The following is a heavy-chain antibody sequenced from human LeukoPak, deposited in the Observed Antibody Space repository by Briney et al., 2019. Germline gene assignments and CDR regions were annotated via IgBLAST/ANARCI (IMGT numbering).Heavy chain of an antibody. J-gene: IGHJ6*03. V-gene: IGHV1-2*02. D-gene: IGHD2-2*01. CDR2: INPNSGGT. Sequence: ASVKVSCKASGYTFTGYYMHWVRQAPGQGLEWMGWINPNSGGTNYAQKFQGRVTMTRDTSISTAYMELSRLRSDDTAVYYCARDPACSSTSCSPYYYYYYYMDVWGKGTTVTVSS. CDR3: ARDPACSSTSCSPYYYYYYYMDV. CDR1: GYTFTGYY.